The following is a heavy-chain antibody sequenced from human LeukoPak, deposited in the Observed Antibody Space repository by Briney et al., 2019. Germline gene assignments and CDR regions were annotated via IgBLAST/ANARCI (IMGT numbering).Heavy chain of an antibody. CDR3: ARDEYSSSSNWFDS. CDR1: GFTFSSYE. V-gene: IGHV3-48*03. J-gene: IGHJ5*01. Sequence: GGSLRLSCAASGFTFSSYEMNWVRQAPGKGLEWVSYISSSGSTIYYADSVKGRFTISRDNAKNSLYLQMNSLRAEDTAVYYCARDEYSSSSNWFDSWGQGTLVTVSS. D-gene: IGHD6-13*01. CDR2: ISSSGSTI.